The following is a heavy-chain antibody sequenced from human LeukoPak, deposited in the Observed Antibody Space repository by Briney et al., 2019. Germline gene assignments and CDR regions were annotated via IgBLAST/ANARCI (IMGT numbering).Heavy chain of an antibody. V-gene: IGHV3-72*01. J-gene: IGHJ3*02. CDR1: GVTLSDHH. Sequence: QPGGSLRLSCAASGVTLSDHHMDWFRQAPGKGLEWVGRTRDRRRGYATEYAASVKGRFTISRDDPKTLVYLQMNSLKTEDTAVYFCARDGAEGDNSAFDIWGQGTVVTVSS. CDR2: TRDRRRGYAT. D-gene: IGHD3-22*01. CDR3: ARDGAEGDNSAFDI.